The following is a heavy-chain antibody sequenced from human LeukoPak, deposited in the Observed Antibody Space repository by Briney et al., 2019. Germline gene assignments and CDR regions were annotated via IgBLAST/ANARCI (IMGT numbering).Heavy chain of an antibody. CDR2: IRYDGSGK. D-gene: IGHD3-9*01. V-gene: IGHV3-30*02. CDR3: ARDMFDWLFEDLEIGVSFDY. J-gene: IGHJ4*02. CDR1: GFTFSSYG. Sequence: GGSLRLSCAASGFTFSSYGIHWVRQDPGKGLEWVAFIRYDGSGKFYADSVKGRFTISRDDAKNTLYLQMNSLRAEDTAVYYCARDMFDWLFEDLEIGVSFDYWGQGTLVTVSS.